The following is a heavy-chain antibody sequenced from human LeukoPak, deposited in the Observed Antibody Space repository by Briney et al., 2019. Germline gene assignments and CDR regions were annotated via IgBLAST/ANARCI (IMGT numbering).Heavy chain of an antibody. Sequence: GASEKVSCKASGGTFSSYAISWVRQAPGQGLEWMGGIIPIFGTANYAQKFQGRVTITADESTSTAYMELSSLRSEDTAVYYCARDDGRDGYSADYWGQGTLVTVSS. V-gene: IGHV1-69*13. CDR2: IIPIFGTA. J-gene: IGHJ4*02. D-gene: IGHD5-24*01. CDR3: ARDDGRDGYSADY. CDR1: GGTFSSYA.